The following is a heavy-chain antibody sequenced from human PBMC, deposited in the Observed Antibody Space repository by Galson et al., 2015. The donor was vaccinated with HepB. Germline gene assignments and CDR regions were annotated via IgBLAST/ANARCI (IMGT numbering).Heavy chain of an antibody. CDR3: AKVEEGGTKQGAFDI. V-gene: IGHV3-9*01. Sequence: SLRLSCAASGFTFDDYAMHWVRQAPGKGLEWVSGISWNSGSIGYADSVKGRFTISRDNAKNSLYLQMNSLRAEDTALYYCAKVEEGGTKQGAFDIWGQGTMVTVSS. CDR1: GFTFDDYA. D-gene: IGHD6-25*01. CDR2: ISWNSGSI. J-gene: IGHJ3*02.